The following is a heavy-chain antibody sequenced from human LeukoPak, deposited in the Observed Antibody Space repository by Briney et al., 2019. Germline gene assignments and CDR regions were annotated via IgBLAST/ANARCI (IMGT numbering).Heavy chain of an antibody. CDR3: ARVKYYYDSRGPYYYYYGMDV. Sequence: SETLSLTCTVSGGSISGYYWTWIRQPPGKGLEWIGYIYYSGSTNYNPSLKSRVTISVDTSKNQFSLRLSSVTAADTAVYYCARVKYYYDSRGPYYYYYGMDVWGQGTTVTVSS. J-gene: IGHJ6*02. CDR2: IYYSGST. D-gene: IGHD3-22*01. V-gene: IGHV4-59*01. CDR1: GGSISGYY.